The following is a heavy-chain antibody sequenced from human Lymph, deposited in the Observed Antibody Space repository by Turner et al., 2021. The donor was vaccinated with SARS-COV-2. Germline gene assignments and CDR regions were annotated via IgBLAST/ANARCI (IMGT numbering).Heavy chain of an antibody. CDR2: IYYSGST. Sequence: QLQLQASGPGLVKPSETLSLTCTVSGGSISSSSYYWGWIRQPPGKGLEWIGSIYYSGSTYYNPSLKSRVTISVDTSKNQFSLKLSSVTAADTAVYYCARAPFIIVLMMYASGYFDNWGQGTLVTVSS. J-gene: IGHJ4*02. V-gene: IGHV4-39*01. D-gene: IGHD2-8*01. CDR3: ARAPFIIVLMMYASGYFDN. CDR1: GGSISSSSYY.